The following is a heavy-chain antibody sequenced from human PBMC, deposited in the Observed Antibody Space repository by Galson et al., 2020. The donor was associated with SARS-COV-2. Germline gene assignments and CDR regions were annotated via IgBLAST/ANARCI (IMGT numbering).Heavy chain of an antibody. CDR2: ISYDGSNK. Sequence: GGSLRLSCAASGFTFSSYGMHWVRQAPGKGLEWVAVISYDGSNKYYADSVKGRFTISRDNSKNTLYLQINSLRAEDTAVYYCAKFIWFGESDAFDIWGQGTMVSVSS. D-gene: IGHD3-10*01. V-gene: IGHV3-30*18. CDR1: GFTFSSYG. J-gene: IGHJ3*02. CDR3: AKFIWFGESDAFDI.